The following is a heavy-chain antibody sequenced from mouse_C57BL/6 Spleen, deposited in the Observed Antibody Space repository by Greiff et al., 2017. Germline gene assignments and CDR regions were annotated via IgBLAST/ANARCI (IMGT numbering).Heavy chain of an antibody. CDR2: IRLKSDNYAT. J-gene: IGHJ2*01. CDR3: TGLTTVVADYFDY. CDR1: GFTFSNYW. D-gene: IGHD1-1*01. V-gene: IGHV6-3*01. Sequence: EVKLVESGGGLVQPGGSMKLSCVASGFTFSNYWMNWVRQSPEKGLEWVAQIRLKSDNYATHYAESVKGRFTISRDDSKSSVYRQMNNLRAEDTGIYYCTGLTTVVADYFDYWGQGTTLTVAS.